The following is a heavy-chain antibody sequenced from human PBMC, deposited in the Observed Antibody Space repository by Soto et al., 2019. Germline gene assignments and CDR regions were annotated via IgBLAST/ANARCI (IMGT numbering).Heavy chain of an antibody. D-gene: IGHD2-2*01. CDR1: VGSIYSEDSY. V-gene: IGHV4-30-4*01. Sequence: SETLSLTCTVSVGSIYSEDSYWSWIRQPPGKGLEWIGYIYYSGSTYYNPSFQSRALISVDTSKNQFTLKLNSVTAADTAVYFCARRYCSGPSCRNWMDPWGQGTLVTVSS. J-gene: IGHJ5*02. CDR3: ARRYCSGPSCRNWMDP. CDR2: IYYSGST.